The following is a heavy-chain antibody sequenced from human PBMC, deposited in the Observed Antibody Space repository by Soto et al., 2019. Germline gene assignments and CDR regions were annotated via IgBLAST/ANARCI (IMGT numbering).Heavy chain of an antibody. CDR3: ARTKYYYDSSGFGDY. Sequence: GGSLRLSCAASGFTFSSYAMHWVRQAPGKGLEWVAVISYDGSNEYYADSVKGRFTISRDNSKNTLYLQMNSLRAEDTAVYYCARTKYYYDSSGFGDYRGQGTLVPVSS. D-gene: IGHD3-22*01. CDR1: GFTFSSYA. J-gene: IGHJ4*02. CDR2: ISYDGSNE. V-gene: IGHV3-30-3*01.